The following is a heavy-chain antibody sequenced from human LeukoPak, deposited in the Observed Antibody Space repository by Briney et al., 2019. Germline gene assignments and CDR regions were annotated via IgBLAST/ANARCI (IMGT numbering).Heavy chain of an antibody. CDR3: AKGGQWLLRGGPYFDS. D-gene: IGHD6-19*01. Sequence: GGSLRLSCEASGFTFNNYAMSCVRQAPGKGLEWVSAMSGVGGTTSYAAPVRGRFTISRDNSKNILSLQMNSLRVEGTGIYYWAKGGQWLLRGGPYFDSWGQGPPVSVSS. V-gene: IGHV3-23*01. CDR2: MSGVGGTT. CDR1: GFTFNNYA. J-gene: IGHJ4*02.